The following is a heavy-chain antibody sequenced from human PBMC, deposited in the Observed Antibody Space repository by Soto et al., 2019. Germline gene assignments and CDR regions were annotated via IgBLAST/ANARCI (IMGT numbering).Heavy chain of an antibody. V-gene: IGHV2-5*02. CDR1: GFSLSTSRGG. CDR2: IYWDGDK. CDR3: AHSPQEGFVVGVYFQH. J-gene: IGHJ1*01. D-gene: IGHD2-21*01. Sequence: QITLKESGPTLVKPTQTLTLTCTFSGFSLSTSRGGVGWVRQPPGKALEWLTFIYWDGDKRYSPSLKSRLTITKDPSKIRVVLTMSMMVPVDTAIFCCAHSPQEGFVVGVYFQHWGQGTLVTVSS.